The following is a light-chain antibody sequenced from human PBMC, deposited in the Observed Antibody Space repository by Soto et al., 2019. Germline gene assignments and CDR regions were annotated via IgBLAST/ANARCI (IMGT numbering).Light chain of an antibody. J-gene: IGLJ2*01. CDR3: SSYXXXXXXX. Sequence: QSALTQPASVSGSPGQSITISCTGTSSDVGGYNYVSWYQQHPGKAPKLMISEVSNRPSGVSNRFSGSKSGNTASLTISGXXAEDEADYYCSSYXXXXXXXFGGGX. V-gene: IGLV2-14*01. CDR1: SSDVGGYNY. CDR2: EVS.